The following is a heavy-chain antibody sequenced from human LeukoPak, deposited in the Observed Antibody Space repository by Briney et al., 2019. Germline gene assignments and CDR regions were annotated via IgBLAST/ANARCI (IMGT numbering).Heavy chain of an antibody. Sequence: PGESLKISCRGSGYSFNTYWIGWVRQMPGKGLEWMGIIYPGDSDTRYSPSFQGQVTMTADKSINTAYLQWSSLKASDTAMYYCARRQGCSSTSCPPDYWGQGTLVTVSS. CDR3: ARRQGCSSTSCPPDY. CDR2: IYPGDSDT. V-gene: IGHV5-51*01. CDR1: GYSFNTYW. J-gene: IGHJ4*02. D-gene: IGHD2-2*01.